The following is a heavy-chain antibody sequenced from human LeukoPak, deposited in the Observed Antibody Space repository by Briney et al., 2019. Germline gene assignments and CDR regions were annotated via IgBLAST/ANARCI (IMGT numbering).Heavy chain of an antibody. J-gene: IGHJ6*04. Sequence: GGSLRLSCAASGFTLSTYTMNWVRQAPGKGLEWVSFIYSDNTHYSDSVKGRFTISRDNSKNTLYLQMHSLRAEDTAVYYCARESLGSVDPRRYSTTVSQDVWGKGTTVTISS. CDR2: IYSDNT. D-gene: IGHD4-17*01. V-gene: IGHV3-53*01. CDR3: ARESLGSVDPRRYSTTVSQDV. CDR1: GFTLSTYT.